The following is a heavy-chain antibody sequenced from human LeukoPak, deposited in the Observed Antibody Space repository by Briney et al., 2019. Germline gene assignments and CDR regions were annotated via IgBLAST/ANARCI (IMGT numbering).Heavy chain of an antibody. D-gene: IGHD6-19*01. V-gene: IGHV3-21*01. CDR3: ARPAVAGWGYWYFDL. J-gene: IGHJ2*01. CDR2: ISSSSSYI. Sequence: PGGSLRLSCAASGFTVSSNYMNWVRQAPGKGLEWVSSISSSSSYIYYADSVKGRFTISRDNAKNSLYLQMNSLRAEDTAVYYCARPAVAGWGYWYFDLWGRGTLVTVSS. CDR1: GFTVSSNY.